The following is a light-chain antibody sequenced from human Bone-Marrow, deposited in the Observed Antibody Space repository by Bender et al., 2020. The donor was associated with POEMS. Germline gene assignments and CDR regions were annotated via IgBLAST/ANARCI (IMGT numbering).Light chain of an antibody. Sequence: QSVLTQPPSASGTPGQRVTISCSGSSSNIGTNPVNWYQQLPGTAPKLLIYINNQRPSGVPDRFSGSKSGASASLAISGRQAEDEADYYCAAWEDSLNGWGFGGGTKLTVL. CDR3: AAWEDSLNGWG. CDR2: INN. V-gene: IGLV1-44*01. J-gene: IGLJ3*02. CDR1: SSNIGTNP.